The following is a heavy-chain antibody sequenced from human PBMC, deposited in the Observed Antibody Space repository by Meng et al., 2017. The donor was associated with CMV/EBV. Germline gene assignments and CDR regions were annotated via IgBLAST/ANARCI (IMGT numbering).Heavy chain of an antibody. V-gene: IGHV3-74*01. CDR3: ARASGGKYSGYDYTFDY. D-gene: IGHD5-12*01. J-gene: IGHJ4*02. Sequence: GESLKISCAASGFTFTRHWMHWVRQAPGKGLVWVSHIISGGTYTSYADFVKGRFTISRDNAKNTLYLQMNSLGAEDTAVYYCARASGGKYSGYDYTFDYWGQGTLVTVSS. CDR2: IISGGTYT. CDR1: GFTFTRHW.